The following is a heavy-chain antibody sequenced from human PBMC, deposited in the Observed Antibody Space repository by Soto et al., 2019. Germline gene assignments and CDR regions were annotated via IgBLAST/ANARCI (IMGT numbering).Heavy chain of an antibody. Sequence: GASVKVSCKASGGTFSSYAISRVRQAPGQGLEWMGGIIPIFGTANYAQKFQGRVTITADESTSTAYMELSSLRSEDTAVYYCARGGGRWLQNYYYYGMDVWGQGTTVTVSS. CDR2: IIPIFGTA. D-gene: IGHD3-16*01. CDR1: GGTFSSYA. CDR3: ARGGGRWLQNYYYYGMDV. J-gene: IGHJ6*02. V-gene: IGHV1-69*13.